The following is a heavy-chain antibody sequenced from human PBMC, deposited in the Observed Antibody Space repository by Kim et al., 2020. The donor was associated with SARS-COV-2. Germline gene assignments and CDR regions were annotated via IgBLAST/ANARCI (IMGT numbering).Heavy chain of an antibody. CDR2: ISYDGSNK. CDR1: GFTFSSYG. V-gene: IGHV3-30*03. J-gene: IGHJ5*02. D-gene: IGHD3-10*01. Sequence: GGSLRLSCAASGFTFSSYGMHWVRQAPGKGLEWVAVISYDGSNKYYADSVKGRFTISRDNSKNTLYLQMNSLRAEDTAVYYCASLRLWFGELLASLKPPDWFDPWGQGTLVTVSS. CDR3: ASLRLWFGELLASLKPPDWFDP.